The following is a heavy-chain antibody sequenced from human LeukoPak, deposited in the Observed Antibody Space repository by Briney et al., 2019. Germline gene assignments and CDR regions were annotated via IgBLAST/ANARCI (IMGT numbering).Heavy chain of an antibody. D-gene: IGHD6-6*01. Sequence: ASVKVSCKASGYTFTGYYMHWVRQAPGQGLEWMGWINPNSGGTNYAQKVQGRVTMTRDTSISTAYMELSRLRSDDTAVYYCASEYSSSWYYMDVWGKGTTVTVSS. CDR2: INPNSGGT. CDR3: ASEYSSSWYYMDV. CDR1: GYTFTGYY. V-gene: IGHV1-2*02. J-gene: IGHJ6*03.